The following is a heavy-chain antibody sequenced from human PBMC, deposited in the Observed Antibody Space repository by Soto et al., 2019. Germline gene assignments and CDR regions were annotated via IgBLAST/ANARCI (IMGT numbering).Heavy chain of an antibody. CDR3: ACASGSSYWFAP. V-gene: IGHV1-18*01. D-gene: IGHD1-26*01. CDR1: GYTFTSYG. Sequence: QVQLVQSGAEVKKPGASVKVSCKASGYTFTSYGISWVRQAPGQGLEWMGWISAYNGNTNYAQKPQGRVTMTTDTATGTAYMELRRLRSEDTAVYYCACASGSSYWFAPWGQGTLVTVSS. CDR2: ISAYNGNT. J-gene: IGHJ5*02.